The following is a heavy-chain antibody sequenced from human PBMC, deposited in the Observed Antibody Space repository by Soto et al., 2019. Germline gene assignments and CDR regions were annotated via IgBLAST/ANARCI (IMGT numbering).Heavy chain of an antibody. D-gene: IGHD6-13*01. Sequence: SETLSLTCTVSVGSISSYYWSWIRQPPGKGLEWIGYIYYSGSTNYNPSLKSRVTISVDTSKNQFSLKLSSVTAADTAVYYCARVLGGGQKLVREYLLEQWGQGTL. CDR3: ARVLGGGQKLVREYLLEQ. V-gene: IGHV4-59*01. CDR1: VGSISSYY. J-gene: IGHJ4*02. CDR2: IYYSGST.